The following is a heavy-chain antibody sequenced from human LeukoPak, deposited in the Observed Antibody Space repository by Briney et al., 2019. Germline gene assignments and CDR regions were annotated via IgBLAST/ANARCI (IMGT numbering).Heavy chain of an antibody. V-gene: IGHV3-30*02. CDR2: IRYDGSNK. CDR3: AKDFSGYSYGIGY. CDR1: GFTFSSYG. D-gene: IGHD5-18*01. J-gene: IGHJ4*02. Sequence: PGGSLRLSCAASGFTFSSYGMRWVRQAPGKGLKWVTFIRYDGSNKYYADSVKGRFTISRDNSKNTLYLQMNSLRTEDTAVYYCAKDFSGYSYGIGYWGQGTLVTVSS.